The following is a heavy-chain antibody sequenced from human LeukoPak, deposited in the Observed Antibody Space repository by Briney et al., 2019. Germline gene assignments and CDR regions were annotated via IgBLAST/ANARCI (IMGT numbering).Heavy chain of an antibody. Sequence: GGSLRLSCAASGFTFSNYAMHWVRQAPGKGLEWVAVISYDGSDKYYADSVKGRFTTSGDNFNNTVYLQMNSLRAEDTAVYYCARGRQNYGDYPYWGQGTLVTVSS. CDR3: ARGRQNYGDYPY. J-gene: IGHJ4*02. V-gene: IGHV3-30*14. CDR2: ISYDGSDK. CDR1: GFTFSNYA. D-gene: IGHD4-17*01.